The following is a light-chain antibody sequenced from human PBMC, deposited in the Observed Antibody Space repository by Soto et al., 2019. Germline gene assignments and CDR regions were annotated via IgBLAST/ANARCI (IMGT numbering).Light chain of an antibody. CDR2: EVT. V-gene: IGLV2-14*01. Sequence: QSALTQPASVSGSPGQSITISCAGTSGDVGGYDYVSWYQHHPGKAPKLMIYEVTNRPSGVSSRFSGSKSGNTASLTIFGLQTEDEADYYCSSYTTTSARIFGGGTKLTVL. CDR3: SSYTTTSARI. J-gene: IGLJ2*01. CDR1: SGDVGGYDY.